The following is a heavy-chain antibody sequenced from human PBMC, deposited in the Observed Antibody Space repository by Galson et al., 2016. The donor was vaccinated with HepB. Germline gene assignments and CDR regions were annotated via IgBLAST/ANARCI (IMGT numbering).Heavy chain of an antibody. J-gene: IGHJ4*02. CDR2: ISANSGNT. Sequence: SVKVSCKASGYRFPTYGISWVRQAPGQGLEWLGWISANSGNTIYAQKFQDRVTMTRDTSASTVYMDLRSLRSDDTAVYYCASDVQFRFDYWGQGTLVTVSS. CDR3: ASDVQFRFDY. V-gene: IGHV1-18*04. CDR1: GYRFPTYG. D-gene: IGHD4-11*01.